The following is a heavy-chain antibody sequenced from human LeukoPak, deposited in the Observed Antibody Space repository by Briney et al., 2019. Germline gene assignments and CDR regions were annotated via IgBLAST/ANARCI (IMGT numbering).Heavy chain of an antibody. V-gene: IGHV3-30*02. CDR1: GFTFSSYG. Sequence: PGGSLRLSCAASGFTFSSYGMHWVRQAPGKGLEWVAFIRYDGSNKYYADSVKGRFTISRDNSKNTLNLQMNSLRAEDTAVYYCAKDREYSSLYYFDYWGQGTLVTVSS. CDR3: AKDREYSSLYYFDY. D-gene: IGHD6-6*01. J-gene: IGHJ4*02. CDR2: IRYDGSNK.